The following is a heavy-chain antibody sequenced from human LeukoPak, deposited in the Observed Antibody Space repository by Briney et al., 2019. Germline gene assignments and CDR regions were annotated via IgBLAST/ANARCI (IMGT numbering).Heavy chain of an antibody. J-gene: IGHJ5*02. CDR3: ARALRGVVPAAVKANWFDP. CDR1: GGTFSSYA. V-gene: IGHV1-69*05. Sequence: ASVKVSCKAPGGTFSSYAISWVRQAPGQGLEWMGGIIPIFGTANYAQKFQGRVTITTDESTSTAYMELSSLRSEDTAVYYCARALRGVVPAAVKANWFDPWGQGTLVTVSS. D-gene: IGHD2-2*01. CDR2: IIPIFGTA.